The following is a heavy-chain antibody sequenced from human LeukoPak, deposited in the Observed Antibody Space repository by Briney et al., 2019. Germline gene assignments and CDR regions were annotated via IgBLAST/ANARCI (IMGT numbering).Heavy chain of an antibody. D-gene: IGHD4-23*01. CDR2: MNPNSGNT. V-gene: IGHV1-8*01. CDR3: ARDNSVEDTAWWFDP. Sequence: ASVKVSCKASGYTFTSYDINWVRQATGQGLEWMGWMNPNSGNTGYAQKFQGRVTMTRDMSTSTDYMELSSLRSEDTAVYYCARDNSVEDTAWWFDPWGQETLVTVSS. CDR1: GYTFTSYD. J-gene: IGHJ5*02.